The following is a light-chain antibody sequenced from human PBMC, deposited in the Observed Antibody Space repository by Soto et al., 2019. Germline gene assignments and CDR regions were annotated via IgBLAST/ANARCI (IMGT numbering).Light chain of an antibody. V-gene: IGKV3-20*01. CDR3: QQYGSSLSIT. CDR2: GAS. Sequence: EIVLTQSPGTLSLSPGDRVTLSCRASQSVSSNYLAWYQQKPGQAPRLLIYGASSRATGIPDRFSGSGSGTDFTLTISRLEPEDFAVYYCQQYGSSLSITFGQGTRLEIK. J-gene: IGKJ5*01. CDR1: QSVSSNY.